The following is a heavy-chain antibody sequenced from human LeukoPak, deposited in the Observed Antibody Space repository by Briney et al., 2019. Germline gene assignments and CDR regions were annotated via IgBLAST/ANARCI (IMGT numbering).Heavy chain of an antibody. CDR3: ARVNRAAAGTGRGYYFDY. V-gene: IGHV1-46*01. Sequence: GASVKVSCKASGYTFTSYYMHWVRQAPGQGLEWMGIINPSGGSTSYAQKFQGRVTMTRDTSTSTVYMELSSLRSEDTAVYYCARVNRAAAGTGRGYYFDYWGQGTLVTVSS. D-gene: IGHD6-13*01. CDR2: INPSGGST. J-gene: IGHJ4*02. CDR1: GYTFTSYY.